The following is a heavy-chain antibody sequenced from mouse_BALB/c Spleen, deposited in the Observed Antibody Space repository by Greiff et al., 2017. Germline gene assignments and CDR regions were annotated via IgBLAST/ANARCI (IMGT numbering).Heavy chain of an antibody. CDR3: ARDFYYGSGY. Sequence: EVMLVESGGGLVKPGGSLKLSCAASGFTFSSYAMSWVRQTPEKRLEWVASISSGGSTYYPDSVKGRFTISRDNARNILYLQMSSLRSEDTAMYYCARDFYYGSGYWGQGTTLTVSS. CDR1: GFTFSSYA. V-gene: IGHV5-6-5*01. J-gene: IGHJ2*01. CDR2: ISSGGST. D-gene: IGHD1-1*01.